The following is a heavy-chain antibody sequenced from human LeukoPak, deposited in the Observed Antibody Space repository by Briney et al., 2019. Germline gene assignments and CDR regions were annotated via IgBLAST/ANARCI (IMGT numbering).Heavy chain of an antibody. CDR3: ARATIFGVVIMDWFDP. CDR1: GGTFSSYA. CDR2: INPNSGGT. V-gene: IGHV1-2*02. D-gene: IGHD3-3*01. J-gene: IGHJ5*02. Sequence: ASVTVSCKASGGTFSSYAISWVRQAPGQGLEWMGWINPNSGGTNYAQKFQGRVTMTRDTSISPAYMELSRLRSDDTAVYYCARATIFGVVIMDWFDPWGQGTLVTVSS.